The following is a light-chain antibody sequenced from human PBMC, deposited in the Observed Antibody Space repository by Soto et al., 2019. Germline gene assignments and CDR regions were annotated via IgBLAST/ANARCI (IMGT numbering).Light chain of an antibody. Sequence: EIVLTQSPGTLSLSPGERATLSCKASQSVKNNYFAWYQHKPGQAPRLLIYAASSRATGIPDRFRGSGSGTDFTLTISRLEPEDFAMYYCQQYANVPRSFGQGTKV. CDR2: AAS. J-gene: IGKJ1*01. V-gene: IGKV3-20*01. CDR1: QSVKNNY. CDR3: QQYANVPRS.